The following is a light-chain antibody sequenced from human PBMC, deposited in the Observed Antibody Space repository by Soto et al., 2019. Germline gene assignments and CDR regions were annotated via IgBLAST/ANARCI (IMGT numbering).Light chain of an antibody. V-gene: IGKV1-17*03. CDR2: GAP. Sequence: DIQMTQSPCAMSASVGDRVTITCRASQDISNYLAWFQQKPGKAPQRLIYGAPSSQRGVPSRFSGSGSGTEFSLTISSLQPEDFATYYCLQHNSFPRTFGQGTKVDIK. CDR3: LQHNSFPRT. J-gene: IGKJ1*01. CDR1: QDISNY.